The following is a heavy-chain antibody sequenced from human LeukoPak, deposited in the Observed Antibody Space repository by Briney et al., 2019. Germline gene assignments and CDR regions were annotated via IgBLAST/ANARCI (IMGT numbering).Heavy chain of an antibody. Sequence: PGGSLRLSCAASGFTFSSYGMHWVRQAPGKGLEWVAFIRYDGSNKYYADSVKGRFTISRDNSKNTLYLQMNSLRAEDTAVYYCAKDRDYYDSSFDHWGQGTLVTVSS. J-gene: IGHJ5*02. D-gene: IGHD3-22*01. CDR1: GFTFSSYG. CDR3: AKDRDYYDSSFDH. CDR2: IRYDGSNK. V-gene: IGHV3-30*02.